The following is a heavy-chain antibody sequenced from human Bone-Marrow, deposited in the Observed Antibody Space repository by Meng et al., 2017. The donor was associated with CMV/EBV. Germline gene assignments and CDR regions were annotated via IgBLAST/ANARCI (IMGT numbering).Heavy chain of an antibody. CDR1: GGSFSGYY. D-gene: IGHD2-2*01. Sequence: QVQLQEWGEGRLKPSETLSLACAVYGGSFSGYYWGWIRQPPGKGLEWIGEINHSGSTNYNPSLKSRVTISVDTSKNQFSLKLSSVTAADTAVYYCARGYCSSTSCLIDYWGQGTLVTVSS. V-gene: IGHV4-34*01. CDR3: ARGYCSSTSCLIDY. J-gene: IGHJ4*02. CDR2: INHSGST.